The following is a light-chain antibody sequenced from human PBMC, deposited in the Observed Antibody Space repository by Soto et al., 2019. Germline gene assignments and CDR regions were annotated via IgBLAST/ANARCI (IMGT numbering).Light chain of an antibody. CDR2: GNY. CDR3: QSYDSSLSVVV. Sequence: QSVLTQPPSVSGAPGQRVTISCTGSSSNIGAGYDVHWYQQLPGTAPKLLICGNYNRPSGVPDRFSGSKSGTSASLAITGLQAEDEADYYCQSYDSSLSVVVFGGGTKLTVL. CDR1: SSNIGAGYD. J-gene: IGLJ2*01. V-gene: IGLV1-40*01.